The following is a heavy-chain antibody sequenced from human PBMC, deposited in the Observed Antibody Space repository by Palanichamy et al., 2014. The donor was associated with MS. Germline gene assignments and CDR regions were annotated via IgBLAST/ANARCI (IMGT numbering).Heavy chain of an antibody. CDR2: ISYSGST. Sequence: QVQLQESGPGLVKPSETLSLTCTVSGGSINSYYRNWIRQPPGKGLEWIGYISYSGSTNYNPSLKSRVTISVDTSKNQFSLKLTSVAAADTAVYYCASQTEIYSNYVVWGQGTLVTVSS. D-gene: IGHD4-11*01. J-gene: IGHJ4*02. CDR3: ASQTEIYSNYVV. V-gene: IGHV4-59*01. CDR1: GGSINSYY.